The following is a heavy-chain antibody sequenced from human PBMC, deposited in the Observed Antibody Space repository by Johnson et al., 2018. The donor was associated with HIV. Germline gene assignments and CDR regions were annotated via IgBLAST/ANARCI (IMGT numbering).Heavy chain of an antibody. CDR2: IWYDGSNK. V-gene: IGHV3-33*01. Sequence: QVQLVESGGGLVQPGGSLRLSCAASGFTFSSYGIHWVRQAPGKGLEWVAVIWYDGSNKYYANSVKGRFTVSRDNSKNTLYLQMDSLRAEDTAVYYCAILGWGAFDIWGQGTMVTVSS. D-gene: IGHD2-21*01. CDR3: AILGWGAFDI. J-gene: IGHJ3*02. CDR1: GFTFSSYG.